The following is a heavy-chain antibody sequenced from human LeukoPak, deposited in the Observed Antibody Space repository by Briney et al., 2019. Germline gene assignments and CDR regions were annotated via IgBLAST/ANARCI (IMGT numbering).Heavy chain of an antibody. Sequence: GGSLRLSCTASGFTFGDYAMSWVRQAPGKGLEWVGFIRSKAYGGTTEYAASVKGRFTISRDDSKSIAYLQMNSLKTEDTAVYYCTRELIVVVPAATLPRYYYYMDVWGKGTTVTVSS. D-gene: IGHD2-2*01. CDR2: IRSKAYGGTT. J-gene: IGHJ6*03. CDR1: GFTFGDYA. CDR3: TRELIVVVPAATLPRYYYYMDV. V-gene: IGHV3-49*04.